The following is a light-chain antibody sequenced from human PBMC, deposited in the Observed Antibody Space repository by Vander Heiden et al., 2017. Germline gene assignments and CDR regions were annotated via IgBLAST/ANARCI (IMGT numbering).Light chain of an antibody. CDR2: DVS. V-gene: IGLV2-11*01. CDR1: SSDVGGYNY. Sequence: QSALTQPRSVSGSPGQSVTIPCTGTSSDVGGYNYVSWYQQHPGKAPKLMIYDVSKRPSGVPDRFSGSKSGNTASLTISGLQAEDEADYYCCSYAGSYTFLWVFGGGTKLTVL. J-gene: IGLJ3*02. CDR3: CSYAGSYTFLWV.